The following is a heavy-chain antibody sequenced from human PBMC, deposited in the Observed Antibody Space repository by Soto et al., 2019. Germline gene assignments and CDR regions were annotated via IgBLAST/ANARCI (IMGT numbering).Heavy chain of an antibody. D-gene: IGHD4-17*01. CDR1: GYSLSDYH. V-gene: IGHV1-2*06. CDR3: ARXSDFRDYHLFSFFTFDV. CDR2: INPNTGAT. Sequence: ASVKVSCKASGYSLSDYHIHWVRQAPGQGLEWMGRINPNTGATDYAENFQGSVTMTRDTSINTAYMELNRLTSDGTAVYYCARXSDFRDYHLFSFFTFDVWGPGTTVTVSS. J-gene: IGHJ6*02.